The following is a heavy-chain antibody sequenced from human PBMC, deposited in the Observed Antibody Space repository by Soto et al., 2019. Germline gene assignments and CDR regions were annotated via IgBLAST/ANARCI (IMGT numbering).Heavy chain of an antibody. D-gene: IGHD3-10*01. Sequence: GGSLRLSCAASGFTFSSYAMSWVRQAPGKGLEWVSAISGSGGSTYYADSVKGRFTISRDNSKNTLYLQMNSLRAEDTAVYYCAKDYYGSGSYPYYFAYWGQGTLVTVSS. CDR2: ISGSGGST. CDR3: AKDYYGSGSYPYYFAY. J-gene: IGHJ4*02. V-gene: IGHV3-23*01. CDR1: GFTFSSYA.